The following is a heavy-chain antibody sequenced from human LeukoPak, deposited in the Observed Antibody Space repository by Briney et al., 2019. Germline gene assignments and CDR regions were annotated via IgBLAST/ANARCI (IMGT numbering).Heavy chain of an antibody. CDR2: ISTDGSRP. CDR3: VRDGQGSTPLDY. J-gene: IGHJ4*02. CDR1: GFTFSSHW. D-gene: IGHD2-15*01. Sequence: GGSLRLSCAASGFTFSSHWMHWVRQAPGKGLVWVSGISTDGSRPRYADSVNGRFTISRDNAKNTLYLQMSSLRAEDTAVYFCVRDGQGSTPLDYWGQGTLVTVSS. V-gene: IGHV3-74*01.